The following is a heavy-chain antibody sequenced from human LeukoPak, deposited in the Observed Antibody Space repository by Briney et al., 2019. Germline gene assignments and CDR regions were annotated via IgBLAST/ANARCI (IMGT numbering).Heavy chain of an antibody. D-gene: IGHD6-13*01. CDR2: MNPNSGST. CDR1: GYIFTSYY. Sequence: ASVKVSCKASGYIFTSYYMHWVRQAPGQGLEWMGWMNPNSGSTVYAQKFQGRVTITRNTSISTVYMELSSLRSEDTAVYYCAREIAAAGNPFDYWGQGTLVTVSS. J-gene: IGHJ4*02. CDR3: AREIAAAGNPFDY. V-gene: IGHV1-8*03.